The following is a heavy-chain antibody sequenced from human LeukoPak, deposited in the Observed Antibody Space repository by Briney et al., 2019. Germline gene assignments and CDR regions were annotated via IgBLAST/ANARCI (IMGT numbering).Heavy chain of an antibody. CDR3: ARERPRRYFDY. CDR2: IKQDGSEK. V-gene: IGHV3-7*01. Sequence: GGSLRLSCAASGFTFSSYWMSWVRQAPGKGLEWVANIKQDGSEKYYVDSVKGRFTISRDNAKNSLYLQMNSLRAKDTAVYYCARERPRRYFDYWGQGTLVTVSS. CDR1: GFTFSSYW. J-gene: IGHJ4*02.